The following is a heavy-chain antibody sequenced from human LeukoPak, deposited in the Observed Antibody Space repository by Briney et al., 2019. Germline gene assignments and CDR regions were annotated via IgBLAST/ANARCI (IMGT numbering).Heavy chain of an antibody. V-gene: IGHV5-51*01. CDR1: GYSFTSYW. Sequence: GESLKISCKGSGYSFTSYWIGWVRQMPGKGLEWMGIIYPGDSDTRYRPSFQGQVPISADKSISTAYLQWSSLKASDTAMYYCARGDGYSYGRIIYAFDIWGQGTMVTVSS. CDR2: IYPGDSDT. D-gene: IGHD5-18*01. CDR3: ARGDGYSYGRIIYAFDI. J-gene: IGHJ3*02.